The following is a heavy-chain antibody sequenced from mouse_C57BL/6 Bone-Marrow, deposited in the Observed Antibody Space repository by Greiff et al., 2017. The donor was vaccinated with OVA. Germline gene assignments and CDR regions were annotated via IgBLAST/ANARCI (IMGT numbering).Heavy chain of an antibody. J-gene: IGHJ3*01. D-gene: IGHD2-4*01. V-gene: IGHV1-4*01. CDR2: INPSSGYT. CDR3: ARGGLEAWFAY. Sequence: VQLQQSGAELARPGASVKMSCKASGYTFTSYTMHWVKQRPGQGLEWIGYINPSSGYTKYNQKFKDKATLTADKSSSTAYMQLSSLTSEDSAVDYCARGGLEAWFAYWGQGTLVTVSA. CDR1: GYTFTSYT.